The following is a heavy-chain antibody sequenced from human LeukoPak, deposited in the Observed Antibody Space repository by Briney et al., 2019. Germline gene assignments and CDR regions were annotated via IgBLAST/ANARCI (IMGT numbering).Heavy chain of an antibody. CDR2: IIPILGIA. D-gene: IGHD2-2*01. CDR3: AIRYCSSTSCETVVHY. J-gene: IGHJ4*02. V-gene: IGHV1-69*02. CDR1: GGTFSSYT. Sequence: ASVKVSCKASGGTFSSYTISWVRQAPGQGLEWMGRIIPILGIANYAQKFQGRVTITADKSTSTAYMELSSLRSEDTAVYYCAIRYCSSTSCETVVHYWGQGTLVTVYS.